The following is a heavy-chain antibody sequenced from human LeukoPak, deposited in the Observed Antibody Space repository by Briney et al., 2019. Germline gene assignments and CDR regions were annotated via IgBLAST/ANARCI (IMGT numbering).Heavy chain of an antibody. CDR3: ARDSSGGGDAFDI. CDR2: ISAYNGNT. J-gene: IGHJ3*02. CDR1: GYTFTSYY. D-gene: IGHD2-15*01. Sequence: ASVKVSCKASGYTFTSYYMHWVRQAPGQGLEWMGWISAYNGNTNYAQKLQGRVTMTTDTSTSTAYMELRSLRSDDTAVYYCARDSSGGGDAFDIWGQGTMVTVSS. V-gene: IGHV1-18*04.